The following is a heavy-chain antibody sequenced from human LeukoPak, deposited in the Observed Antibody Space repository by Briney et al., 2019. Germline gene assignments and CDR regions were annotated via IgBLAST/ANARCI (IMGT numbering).Heavy chain of an antibody. CDR2: IHYSGST. J-gene: IGHJ6*03. CDR1: GGSISSSSYY. V-gene: IGHV4-39*07. CDR3: ARETSQKGAHYMDV. D-gene: IGHD3-16*01. Sequence: SETLSLTCTVSGGSISSSSYYWGWIRQPPGKGLEWIGSIHYSGSTNYNPSLKSRVTISVDTSKNQFSLKLSSVTAADTAVYYCARETSQKGAHYMDVWGKGTTVTISS.